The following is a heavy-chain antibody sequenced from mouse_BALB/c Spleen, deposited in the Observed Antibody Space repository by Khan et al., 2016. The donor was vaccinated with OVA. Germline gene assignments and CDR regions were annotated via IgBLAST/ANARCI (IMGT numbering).Heavy chain of an antibody. Sequence: EVQLQESGPGLVKPSQSLSLTCTVTGYSITSNYAWSWIRQFPGNKLEWMGYITYSGATNYNPSLKSRISVTLDTSENQFFLQLNSVTTEDTATYYCARQNYDGYALDYWGQGTSVTVSS. CDR3: ARQNYDGYALDY. D-gene: IGHD2-4*01. CDR1: GYSITSNYA. J-gene: IGHJ4*01. CDR2: ITYSGAT. V-gene: IGHV3-2*02.